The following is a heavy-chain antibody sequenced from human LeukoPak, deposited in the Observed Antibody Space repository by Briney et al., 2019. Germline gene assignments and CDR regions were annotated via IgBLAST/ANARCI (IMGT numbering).Heavy chain of an antibody. CDR1: GGSISSYY. V-gene: IGHV4-59*01. J-gene: IGHJ6*02. CDR3: ARDLGPTSYYYYYGMDV. CDR2: IYYSGST. Sequence: SETLSLTCTVSGGSISSYYWSWIRQPAGKGLEGIGYIYYSGSTNYNPSLKSRVTISVDTSKNQFSLKLSSVTAADTAVYYCARDLGPTSYYYYYGMDVWGQGTTVTVSS.